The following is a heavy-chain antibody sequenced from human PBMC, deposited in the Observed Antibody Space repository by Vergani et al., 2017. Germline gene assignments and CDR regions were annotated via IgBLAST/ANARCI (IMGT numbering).Heavy chain of an antibody. CDR3: TRHVPCGDGACLHFDH. Sequence: EVMLVQSGAEVKKPGESLKISCKYSESSFISNEIAWVRQMSGKGLQWMGNINPIDSKIAYSPSFQGPAIMSLDKSSTTAYRQWRSLKASDTAIYYCTRHVPCGDGACLHFDHWGQGTQVTVS. J-gene: IGHJ4*02. CDR2: INPIDSKI. D-gene: IGHD5-24*01. V-gene: IGHV5-51*01. CDR1: ESSFISNE.